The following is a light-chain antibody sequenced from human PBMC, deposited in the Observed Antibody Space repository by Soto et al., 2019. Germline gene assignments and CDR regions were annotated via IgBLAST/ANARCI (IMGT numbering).Light chain of an antibody. CDR1: QIITTF. CDR2: DTS. V-gene: IGKV1-5*01. Sequence: DIQMIQSPSTLSASVGDRVTITCRASQIITTFLAWYQQKPGKAPKVLIYDTSSLEPGVPSRFTASGSGTEFTLTIRSLQPDDFATYYCLQYESYPRTFGRGTKVDIK. CDR3: LQYESYPRT. J-gene: IGKJ1*01.